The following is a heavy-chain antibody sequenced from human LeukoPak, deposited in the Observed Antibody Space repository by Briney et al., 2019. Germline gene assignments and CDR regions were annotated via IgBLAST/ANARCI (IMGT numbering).Heavy chain of an antibody. CDR3: AKGGAAAGILSSKPQKAHFDY. Sequence: GGSLRLSCAASGFTFSSYAMSWVRQAPGKGLEWVSAISGSGGSTYYADSVKGRFTISRDNSKNTLYLQMNSLRAEDTAVYYCAKGGAAAGILSSKPQKAHFDYWGQGTLVTVSS. CDR1: GFTFSSYA. CDR2: ISGSGGST. V-gene: IGHV3-23*01. J-gene: IGHJ4*02. D-gene: IGHD6-13*01.